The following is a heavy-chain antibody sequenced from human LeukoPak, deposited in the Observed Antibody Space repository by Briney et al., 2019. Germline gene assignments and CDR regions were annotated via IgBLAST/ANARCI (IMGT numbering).Heavy chain of an antibody. J-gene: IGHJ3*01. Sequence: PGGSLRLSCVASGFTFSHYYMTWYRQAPGKGLEWVANLNHDGSVQLYGDSVRGRFTISRDNAKNSVYIQMNSLRVEDTAMYYCARDHNVADVWGQGTMVTVS. CDR2: LNHDGSVQ. CDR3: ARDHNVADV. CDR1: GFTFSHYY. V-gene: IGHV3-7*01. D-gene: IGHD2-8*01.